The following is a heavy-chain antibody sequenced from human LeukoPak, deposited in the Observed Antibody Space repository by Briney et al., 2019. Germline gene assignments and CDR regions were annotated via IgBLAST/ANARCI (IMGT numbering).Heavy chain of an antibody. CDR2: INPNSGGT. CDR3: ARERVVAGTKAGLDY. J-gene: IGHJ4*02. D-gene: IGHD6-19*01. Sequence: ASVKVSCKASGYTFTGYYMHWVRQAPGQGLEWMGWINPNSGGTNYAQKFQGRVTMTRDTSISTAYMELGRLRSDDTAVYYCARERVVAGTKAGLDYWGQGTLVTVSS. V-gene: IGHV1-2*02. CDR1: GYTFTGYY.